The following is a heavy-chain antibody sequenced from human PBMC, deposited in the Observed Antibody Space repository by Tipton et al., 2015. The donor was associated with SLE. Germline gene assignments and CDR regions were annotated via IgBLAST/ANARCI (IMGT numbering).Heavy chain of an antibody. D-gene: IGHD6-13*01. Sequence: SLRLSCAASGFTFSSYWMHWVRQAPGKGLEWVAVISYDGSNKYYADSVKGRFTISRDNSKNTLYLQMNSLRAEDTAVYYCARSAAAGTLDYWGQGTLVTVSS. CDR1: GFTFSSYW. J-gene: IGHJ4*02. V-gene: IGHV3-30-3*01. CDR2: ISYDGSNK. CDR3: ARSAAAGTLDY.